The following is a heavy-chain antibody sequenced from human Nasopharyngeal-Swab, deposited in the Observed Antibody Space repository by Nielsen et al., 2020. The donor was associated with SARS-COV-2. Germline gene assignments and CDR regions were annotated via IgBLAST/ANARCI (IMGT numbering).Heavy chain of an antibody. CDR1: GFTFSSYA. Sequence: GESLKIPCAASGFTFSSYAMSWVRQAPGKGLEWVSAISGSGGSTYYADSVKGRFTISRDNSKNTLYLQMNSLRAEDTAVYYCAKGIAARRSWYFDLWGRGTLVTVSS. CDR2: ISGSGGST. D-gene: IGHD6-6*01. J-gene: IGHJ2*01. CDR3: AKGIAARRSWYFDL. V-gene: IGHV3-23*01.